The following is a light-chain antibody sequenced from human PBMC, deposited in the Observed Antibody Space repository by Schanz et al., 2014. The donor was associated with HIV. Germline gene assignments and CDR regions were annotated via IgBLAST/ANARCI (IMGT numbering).Light chain of an antibody. CDR2: AAS. V-gene: IGKV1-39*01. CDR1: QYISSY. CDR3: QQSHSAPWT. J-gene: IGKJ1*01. Sequence: DIQMTQAPSSLSASVGDRVTITCRARQYISSYLIWYQQKPGKAPKLLIYAASTLQGGVPSRFSGSGSGTDFTLTISSLQPEDFATYYCQQSHSAPWTFGQGTKVEIK.